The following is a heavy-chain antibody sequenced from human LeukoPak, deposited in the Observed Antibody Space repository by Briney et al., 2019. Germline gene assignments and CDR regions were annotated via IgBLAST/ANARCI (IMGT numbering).Heavy chain of an antibody. V-gene: IGHV4-4*07. J-gene: IGHJ4*02. CDR1: GGSISTYY. CDR2: IHTSGST. Sequence: SETLSLTCTVSGGSISTYYWSWIRQPAGKGLEWIGRIHTSGSTDYNPSLESRVTMSVDTSRNQFSLKLSSVTAADTAVYYCAREGSMAARPFVSIDYWGQGTLVTVSS. D-gene: IGHD6-6*01. CDR3: AREGSMAARPFVSIDY.